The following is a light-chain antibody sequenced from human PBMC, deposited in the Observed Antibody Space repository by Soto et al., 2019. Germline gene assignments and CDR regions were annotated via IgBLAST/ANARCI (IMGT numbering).Light chain of an antibody. V-gene: IGKV3-15*01. CDR2: DAS. Sequence: EIVMTQSPATLSVPPGEGVTLSCRAGQSVRSNLAWYQQKPGQAPRLLIYDASTRATGIPARFSGSGSGTEFTLSISSLQSEDFAVYYCQQYYNWPRTFGQGTKVEI. CDR3: QQYYNWPRT. CDR1: QSVRSN. J-gene: IGKJ1*01.